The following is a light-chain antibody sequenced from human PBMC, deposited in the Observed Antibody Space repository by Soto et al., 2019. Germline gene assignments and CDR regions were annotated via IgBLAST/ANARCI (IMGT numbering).Light chain of an antibody. J-gene: IGKJ5*01. CDR2: EAS. CDR1: QTISSW. V-gene: IGKV1-5*03. CDR3: QHYNSYPIT. Sequence: DIQMTQSPSTLSASVGDRVTITCRASQTISSWLAWYQQKPGKAPKLLIYEASNLETGVPSRFSGSGSGTEFTLAISSLQPDDFATYYCQHYNSYPITFGQGTRLEIK.